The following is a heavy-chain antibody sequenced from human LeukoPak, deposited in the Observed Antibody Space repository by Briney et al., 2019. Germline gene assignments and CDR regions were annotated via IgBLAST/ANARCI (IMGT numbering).Heavy chain of an antibody. D-gene: IGHD6-13*01. CDR3: AKTQPGYSRPGY. J-gene: IGHJ4*02. CDR2: ISYDGTNK. V-gene: IGHV3-30*18. Sequence: GGSLRLSCAGSGFTFSSDSMHWVRQGPGKGLEWVAVISYDGTNKYYADSVKGRFTIARDNSKNTLHLQMDSLRAEDTAVYYCAKTQPGYSRPGYWGQGTLVTVSS. CDR1: GFTFSSDS.